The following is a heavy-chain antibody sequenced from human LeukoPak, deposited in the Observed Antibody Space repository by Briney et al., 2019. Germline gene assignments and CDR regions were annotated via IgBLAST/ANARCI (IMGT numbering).Heavy chain of an antibody. CDR3: ARENNSGWYRKAAFDY. Sequence: ASVKVSCKASGYTFTGYYMHWVRQAHGQGLEWMGWINPNGGGTTYAQKFQGRVTLTRHTSISTAYMEVNRLESDDTAVYYCARENNSGWYRKAAFDYWGQGTLVTVTS. CDR1: GYTFTGYY. V-gene: IGHV1-2*02. J-gene: IGHJ4*02. D-gene: IGHD6-19*01. CDR2: INPNGGGT.